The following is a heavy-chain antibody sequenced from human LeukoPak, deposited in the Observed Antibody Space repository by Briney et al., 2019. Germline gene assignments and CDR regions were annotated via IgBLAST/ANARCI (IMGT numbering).Heavy chain of an antibody. D-gene: IGHD6-25*01. V-gene: IGHV3-15*01. J-gene: IGHJ4*02. CDR3: TTLAAAGSPGPDY. CDR2: IKSKTNGATT. Sequence: GGSLRLSCVASGFIFSNAWMSWVRQAPGKGLEWVGRIKSKTNGATTDYAAPVKGRFTISRDDSKNTVYLEIISLQTEDTALYYCTTLAAAGSPGPDYWGQGALVTVSS. CDR1: GFIFSNAW.